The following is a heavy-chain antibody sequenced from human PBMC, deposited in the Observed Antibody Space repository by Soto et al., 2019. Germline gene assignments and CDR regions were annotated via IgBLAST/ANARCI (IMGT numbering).Heavy chain of an antibody. J-gene: IGHJ4*02. CDR2: VSYNGGDT. CDR3: ARYIRGPTVYYFDF. V-gene: IGHV3-23*01. D-gene: IGHD1-1*01. CDR1: GFTFSSYA. Sequence: PGGSLRLSCAASGFTFSSYAMTWVRQAPGKGLEWVSIVSYNGGDTYYADSVKGRFTISRDNPKDTVDLQMNGLRAEDTAVYYCARYIRGPTVYYFDFWGPGVLVTVSS.